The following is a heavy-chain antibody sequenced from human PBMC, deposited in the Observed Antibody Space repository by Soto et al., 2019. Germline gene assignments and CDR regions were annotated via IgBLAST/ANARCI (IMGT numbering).Heavy chain of an antibody. J-gene: IGHJ6*02. V-gene: IGHV1-18*04. Sequence: QVQLVQSGAEVKKPGASLKVSCQASGYSFSDYGIAWVRQAPGQGLAWVGWISTYNGNTNYAQKFQGRVTMTTDTSANTAYIELRSLRSDDTAMYYCARYGYSSGWYLGTGMDVWGQGTPVTVSS. CDR3: ARYGYSSGWYLGTGMDV. D-gene: IGHD6-19*01. CDR1: GYSFSDYG. CDR2: ISTYNGNT.